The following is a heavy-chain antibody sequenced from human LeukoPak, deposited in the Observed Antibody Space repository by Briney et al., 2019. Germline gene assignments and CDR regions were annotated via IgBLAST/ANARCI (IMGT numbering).Heavy chain of an antibody. CDR1: GYTFTSYY. CDR2: INPTGGST. Sequence: ASVKVSCKASGYTFTSYYMHWVRQAPGQGLEWMGLINPTGGSTGYAQKFQGRVTMTRDTSTSTAYMELRSLRSDDTAVYYCARVLAPYYDSTGWFDPWGQGTLVTVSS. CDR3: ARVLAPYYDSTGWFDP. J-gene: IGHJ5*02. D-gene: IGHD3-22*01. V-gene: IGHV1-46*01.